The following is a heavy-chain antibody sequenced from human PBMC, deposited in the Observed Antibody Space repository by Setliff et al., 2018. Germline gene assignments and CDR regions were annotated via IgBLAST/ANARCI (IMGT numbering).Heavy chain of an antibody. V-gene: IGHV4-61*09. CDR3: ARRQYYDSSGYYYEPPLPFDY. J-gene: IGHJ4*02. Sequence: SETLSLTCTVSGGSISSGSYYWNWIRQPAGKALEWIGHIFTRGSTNYNPSLKSRVTISLDTSKNQFSLKLSSVTGADTAVYYCARRQYYDSSGYYYEPPLPFDYWGQGTLVTVSS. CDR2: IFTRGST. CDR1: GGSISSGSYY. D-gene: IGHD3-22*01.